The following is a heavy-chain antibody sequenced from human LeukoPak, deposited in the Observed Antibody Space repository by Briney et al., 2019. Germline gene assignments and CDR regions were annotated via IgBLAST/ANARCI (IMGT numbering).Heavy chain of an antibody. CDR1: GGSISSYY. Sequence: SETLSLTCTVSGGSISSYYWSWIRQPPGKGLEWIGYIYYSGSTNYNPSLKSRVTISVDTSKNQFSLKLSSVTAADTAVYYCAREVGATSSPYFDYWGQGTLATVSS. D-gene: IGHD1-26*01. J-gene: IGHJ4*02. V-gene: IGHV4-59*01. CDR3: AREVGATSSPYFDY. CDR2: IYYSGST.